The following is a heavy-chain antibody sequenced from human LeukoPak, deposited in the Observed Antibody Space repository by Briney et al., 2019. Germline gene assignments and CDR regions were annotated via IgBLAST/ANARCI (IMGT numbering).Heavy chain of an antibody. D-gene: IGHD6-13*01. CDR2: INPNSGGT. V-gene: IGHV1-2*06. J-gene: IGHJ5*02. CDR1: GYTFTGYY. CDR3: ARDKGSSWENWFDP. Sequence: ASVKVSCKASGYTFTGYYMHWVRQAPGQGLEWMGRINPNSGGTNYAQKFQGRVTMTRDTSISTAYMELSRLRSDDTAVYYRARDKGSSWENWFDPWGQGTLVTVSS.